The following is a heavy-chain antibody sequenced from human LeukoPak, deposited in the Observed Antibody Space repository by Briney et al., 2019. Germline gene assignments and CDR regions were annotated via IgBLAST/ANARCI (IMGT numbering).Heavy chain of an antibody. V-gene: IGHV3-64D*06. D-gene: IGHD6-19*01. CDR2: ISSNGDNT. J-gene: IGHJ4*02. Sequence: GGSLRLSCSASGFTFRGYAMHWVRQAPGKGLGYVSAISSNGDNTYYADSVKGRFTISRDNSKNTLYLQMSSLRAEDTAVYYCVKDTVAGTPTYYFDYWGQGILVTVSS. CDR3: VKDTVAGTPTYYFDY. CDR1: GFTFRGYA.